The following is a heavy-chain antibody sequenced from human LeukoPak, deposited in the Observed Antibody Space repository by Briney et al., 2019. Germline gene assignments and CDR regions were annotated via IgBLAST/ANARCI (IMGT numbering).Heavy chain of an antibody. CDR1: GITLGSYA. D-gene: IGHD3-10*01. CDR2: FSGSGGST. Sequence: PGGSLRLSCAAPGITLGSYAMNRVRQAPGKGLEWVSGFSGSGGSTYYADSVKGRFTISRDNYKNTLYLQMNSLRAEDTAVYYCARDSATMVRGVHDYWGQGTLVTVSS. J-gene: IGHJ4*02. V-gene: IGHV3-23*01. CDR3: ARDSATMVRGVHDY.